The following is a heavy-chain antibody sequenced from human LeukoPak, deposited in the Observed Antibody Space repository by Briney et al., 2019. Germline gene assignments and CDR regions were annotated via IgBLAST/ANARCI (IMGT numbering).Heavy chain of an antibody. CDR2: ISTSNGNT. J-gene: IGHJ6*02. D-gene: IGHD2-2*01. V-gene: IGHV1-18*01. CDR3: ARAPYCSSTSCNYYYYSMGV. CDR1: GYTFTNYG. Sequence: ASVKVSCKASGYTFTNYGMSWVRQAPGQGLEWMGWISTSNGNTNYAQKLQGRVTMTTDTSTSTAYMELRSPRSDDTAVYYCARAPYCSSTSCNYYYYSMGVWGQGATVTVSS.